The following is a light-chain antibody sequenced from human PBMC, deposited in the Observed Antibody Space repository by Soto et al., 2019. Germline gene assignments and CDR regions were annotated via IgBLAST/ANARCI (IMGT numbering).Light chain of an antibody. Sequence: DIVMTQSPDSLAVSLGERATINCKSSQSVVNTFYNQNYLTWYQHKPGQPPKVLIYWASTRESGVPDRFSGSGSGTNFTLTISSLQAEDVAVYYCQQFHSTPYTFGQGTKLEIK. CDR1: QSVVNTFYNQNY. J-gene: IGKJ2*01. CDR3: QQFHSTPYT. V-gene: IGKV4-1*01. CDR2: WAS.